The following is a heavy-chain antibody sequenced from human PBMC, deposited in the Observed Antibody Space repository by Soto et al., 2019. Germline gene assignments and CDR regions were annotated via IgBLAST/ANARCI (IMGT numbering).Heavy chain of an antibody. CDR3: AREDYFDSSGRKSSSDY. V-gene: IGHV1-18*04. Sequence: QVQLVQSGAEVKKPGASVKVSCKASGYTFTNYGISWVRQAPGQGLEWMGCISAYNGNTNYAQRLQGRVTMTTDTSTSTAYMELRSLRSDDTAVYYCAREDYFDSSGRKSSSDYWGQGTLVTVSS. CDR2: ISAYNGNT. J-gene: IGHJ4*02. CDR1: GYTFTNYG. D-gene: IGHD3-22*01.